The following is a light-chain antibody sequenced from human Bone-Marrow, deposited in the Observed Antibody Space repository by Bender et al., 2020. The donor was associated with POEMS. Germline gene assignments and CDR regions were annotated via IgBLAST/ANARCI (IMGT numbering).Light chain of an antibody. Sequence: QSALTQPASVSGSPGQSITISCTGTSSDVGGYNFVSWYQQHPGKDPKLIIYDVSNRPSGVFNRFSGSKSGTSASLAISGLQSEDEADYYCAAWDAGLSGGVFGGGTKLTVL. CDR2: DVS. J-gene: IGLJ3*02. CDR1: SSDVGGYNF. V-gene: IGLV2-14*01. CDR3: AAWDAGLSGGV.